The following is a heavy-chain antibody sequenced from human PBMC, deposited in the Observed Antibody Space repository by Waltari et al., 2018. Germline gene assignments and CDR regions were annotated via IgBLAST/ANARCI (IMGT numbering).Heavy chain of an antibody. D-gene: IGHD6-13*01. CDR3: ARLGIAAAGIDY. J-gene: IGHJ4*02. Sequence: QVQLQESGPGLVKPSETLSLTCAVSGYSISSGYYWGWIRQPPGKGLEWIGSIYHSGSTYYDPSLKSRVTISVDTTKTQYSLKLSSVTAADTAVYYCARLGIAAAGIDYWGQGTLVTVSS. CDR2: IYHSGST. CDR1: GYSISSGYY. V-gene: IGHV4-38-2*01.